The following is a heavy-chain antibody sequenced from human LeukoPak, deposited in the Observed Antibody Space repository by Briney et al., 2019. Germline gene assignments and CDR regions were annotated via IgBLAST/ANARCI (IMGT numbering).Heavy chain of an antibody. CDR3: AKDRISGAPNYDFWS. CDR2: INPSSGT. Sequence: GASVKVSCKASGHTFSIYNMHWVRQAPGQGLEWMGIINPSSGTSYAQKIQGRVTMTRDTSTTTVYMELSSLRSDDTAVYYCAKDRISGAPNYDFWSWGQGTLVTVSS. V-gene: IGHV1-46*01. D-gene: IGHD3-3*01. CDR1: GHTFSIYN. J-gene: IGHJ4*02.